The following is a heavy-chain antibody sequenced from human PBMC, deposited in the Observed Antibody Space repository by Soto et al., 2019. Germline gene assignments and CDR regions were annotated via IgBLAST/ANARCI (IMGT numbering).Heavy chain of an antibody. D-gene: IGHD1-26*01. CDR1: GGSFSGYY. Sequence: PSETLSLTCAVYGGSFSGYYWSWIRQPPGKGLEWIGEINHSGGTNYNPSLKSRVTISVDTSKNQFSLKLSSVTAADTAVYYCARGRIVGATTNYYYGMDVWGQGTTVTVSS. J-gene: IGHJ6*02. CDR2: INHSGGT. CDR3: ARGRIVGATTNYYYGMDV. V-gene: IGHV4-34*01.